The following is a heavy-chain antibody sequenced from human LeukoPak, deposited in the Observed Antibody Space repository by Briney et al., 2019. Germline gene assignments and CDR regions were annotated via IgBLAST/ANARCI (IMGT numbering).Heavy chain of an antibody. V-gene: IGHV3-7*01. CDR3: ARTVATRSFDY. CDR1: GFTFNTFW. D-gene: IGHD5-12*01. CDR2: IKEDGSER. Sequence: GGSLRLSWAASGFTFNTFWMSWVRQAPGKGLEWVATIKEDGSERYYVDSVKGRFTISRDNAKNSLYLQVNSLRAEDTAVYYCARTVATRSFDYWAREPWSPSPQ. J-gene: IGHJ4*02.